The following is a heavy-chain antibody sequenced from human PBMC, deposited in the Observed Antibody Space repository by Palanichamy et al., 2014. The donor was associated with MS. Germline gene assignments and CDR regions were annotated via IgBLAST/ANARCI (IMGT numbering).Heavy chain of an antibody. Sequence: QVQLQESGPGLVKPSETLSLTCTVSGGSISSDYWSWIRQPPGKGLEWIGYIYNSGSTNYNSSLQSRVTMSLDTSKNQFSLKLSSVTAADTAAYYCAREGPSSKYFDYWGQGTLVTVSS. V-gene: IGHV4-59*01. CDR2: IYNSGST. CDR1: GGSISSDY. J-gene: IGHJ4*02. D-gene: IGHD3-3*02. CDR3: AREGPSSKYFDY.